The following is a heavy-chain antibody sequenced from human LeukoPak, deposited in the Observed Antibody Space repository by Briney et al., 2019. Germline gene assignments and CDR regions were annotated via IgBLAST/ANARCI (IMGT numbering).Heavy chain of an antibody. Sequence: WGSLRLSCEASGFTFSIYGMHWVRQATGKGLQWVAYMSYDESITNYADSVRGRFIISRDNSKNTLSLQLNSLRSEDTALYYCARDQSGGIAARRGFDYWGQGTLVTVSS. CDR1: GFTFSIYG. CDR3: ARDQSGGIAARRGFDY. D-gene: IGHD6-6*01. CDR2: MSYDESIT. V-gene: IGHV3-30*03. J-gene: IGHJ4*02.